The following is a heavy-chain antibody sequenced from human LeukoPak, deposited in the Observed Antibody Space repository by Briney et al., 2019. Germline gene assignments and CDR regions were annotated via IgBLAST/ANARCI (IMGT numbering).Heavy chain of an antibody. CDR2: IGGRDDRT. CDR1: GFTFTGHT. J-gene: IGHJ4*02. D-gene: IGHD3-3*01. CDR3: AKDPNPFYDFWSGYK. Sequence: PGGSLRLSCAASGFTFTGHTMTWLRQAPGKGLEWVSIIGGRDDRTYYADSVKRRFTISRDNSKNILYLQMNSLRAEDTAVYYCAKDPNPFYDFWSGYKWGQGTLVTVSS. V-gene: IGHV3-23*01.